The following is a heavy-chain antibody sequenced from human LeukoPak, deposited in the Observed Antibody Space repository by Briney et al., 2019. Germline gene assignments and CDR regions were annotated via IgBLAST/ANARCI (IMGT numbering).Heavy chain of an antibody. CDR3: ARVYVYCSGGSCYSRWFDP. D-gene: IGHD2-15*01. V-gene: IGHV4-59*01. CDR1: GXSISSYY. J-gene: IGHJ5*02. CDR2: IYYSGST. Sequence: KPSETLSLTCTVSGXSISSYYWSWIRQPPGKGLEWIGYIYYSGSTNYNPSLKSRVTISVDTSKNQFSLKLSSVTAAHTAVYYCARVYVYCSGGSCYSRWFDPWGQGTLVTVSS.